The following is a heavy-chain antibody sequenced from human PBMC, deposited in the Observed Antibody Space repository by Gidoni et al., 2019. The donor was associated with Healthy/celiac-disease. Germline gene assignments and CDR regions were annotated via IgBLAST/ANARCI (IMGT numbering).Heavy chain of an antibody. J-gene: IGHJ3*02. CDR1: GGSFSGYY. V-gene: IGHV4-34*01. Sequence: QVQLQQWGAGLLKPSETLSLTCAVYGGSFSGYYWSWIRQPPGKGLEWIGEINHSGSTNYNPSLKSRVTISVDTSKNQFSLKLSSVTAADTAVYYCARAQLGDDAFDIWGQGTMVTVSS. CDR2: INHSGST. CDR3: ARAQLGDDAFDI. D-gene: IGHD1-1*01.